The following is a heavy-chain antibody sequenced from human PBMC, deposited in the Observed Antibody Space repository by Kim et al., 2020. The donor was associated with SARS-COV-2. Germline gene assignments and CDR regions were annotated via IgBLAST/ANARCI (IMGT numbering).Heavy chain of an antibody. V-gene: IGHV3-30*07. Sequence: RLTISRDNSKNTLYLQMTSLRAEDTAVYYCARAGPDFWSGYFHYYYGMDVWGQGTTVTVSS. J-gene: IGHJ6*02. D-gene: IGHD3-3*01. CDR3: ARAGPDFWSGYFHYYYGMDV.